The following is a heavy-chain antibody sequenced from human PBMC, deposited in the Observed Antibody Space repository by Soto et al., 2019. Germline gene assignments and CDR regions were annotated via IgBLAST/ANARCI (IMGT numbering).Heavy chain of an antibody. V-gene: IGHV3-23*01. CDR1: GLSFSSYT. Sequence: EVQLLESGGGLVQPGGSLRLSCAASGLSFSSYTMNGVRQAPGKGLEWVSAISGVGTSTYYADSVKGRFTISRDNSKNTLYLQMNGLRVEDTAVYYCAKGPWGAVTLFDHWGQGTLVTVSS. CDR2: ISGVGTST. CDR3: AKGPWGAVTLFDH. J-gene: IGHJ4*02. D-gene: IGHD4-17*01.